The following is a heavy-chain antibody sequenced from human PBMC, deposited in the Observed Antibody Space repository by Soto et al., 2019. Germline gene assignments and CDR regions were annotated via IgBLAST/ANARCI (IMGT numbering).Heavy chain of an antibody. Sequence: QVQLVQSGAEVKKPGSSVKVSCKASGGTFSSYAISWVRQAPGQGLEWMGGIIPIFGTANYAQKFQGRVTITADEATSTVYMELSSLRSEDTAVDCCAWEDSGSYGGPYYYGMDVWGQGTTVTVSS. J-gene: IGHJ6*02. D-gene: IGHD1-26*01. CDR2: IIPIFGTA. CDR1: GGTFSSYA. V-gene: IGHV1-69*01. CDR3: AWEDSGSYGGPYYYGMDV.